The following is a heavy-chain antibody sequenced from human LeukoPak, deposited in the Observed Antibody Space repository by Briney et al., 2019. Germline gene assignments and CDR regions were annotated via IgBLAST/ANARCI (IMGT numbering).Heavy chain of an antibody. CDR1: GFTFSSYD. CDR2: ISSDGSNK. V-gene: IGHV3-30*18. Sequence: GRSLRLSCAASGFTFSSYDMNWVRQAPGKGLEWVAVISSDGSNKYYADSVKGRFTISRDNSKNTLSLQMNSLRTEDTAVFYCAKGSGGSGSFYNHFDCWGQGTLVTVSS. D-gene: IGHD3-10*01. CDR3: AKGSGGSGSFYNHFDC. J-gene: IGHJ4*02.